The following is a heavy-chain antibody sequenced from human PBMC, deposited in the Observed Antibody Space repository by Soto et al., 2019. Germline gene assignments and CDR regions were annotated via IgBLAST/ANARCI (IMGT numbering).Heavy chain of an antibody. V-gene: IGHV4-4*02. J-gene: IGHJ5*02. CDR2: IYHLGRT. Sequence: SETLSLTCTVSGDTISSTGWRSWIRLSPGKGLERIGEIYHLGRTNYNPSLKSRVTLSIDKSNNQFSLTLTSVTAADTAVYFCARTGKFYYYDTTGLPFDPWGPGILVTVSS. D-gene: IGHD3-22*01. CDR3: ARTGKFYYYDTTGLPFDP. CDR1: GDTISSTGW.